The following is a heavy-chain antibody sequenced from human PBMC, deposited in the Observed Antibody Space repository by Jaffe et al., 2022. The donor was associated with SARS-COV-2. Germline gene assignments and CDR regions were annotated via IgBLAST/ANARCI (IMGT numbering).Heavy chain of an antibody. J-gene: IGHJ4*02. CDR1: GYTFIDYG. CDR2: INAGNDDT. CDR3: ARGGYSGSYSL. D-gene: IGHD1-26*01. Sequence: QVQLVQSGAEVKKPGASVRLSCKASGYTFIDYGMDWVRQAPGQRLEWMGRINAGNDDTKYSEKFQGRVTISRDTSASTAYMELSSLGYEDTAVYYCARGGYSGSYSLWGQGTLVTVSS. V-gene: IGHV1-3*01.